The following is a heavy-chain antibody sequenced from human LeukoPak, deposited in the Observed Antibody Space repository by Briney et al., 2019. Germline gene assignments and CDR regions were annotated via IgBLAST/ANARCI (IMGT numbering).Heavy chain of an antibody. J-gene: IGHJ3*02. CDR2: ISYDGTNK. Sequence: PGGSLRLSCAASGFTFRSYSMHWVRQAPGKGLEWVGVISYDGTNKYYADSLMGRFTISRDNSQNTLYLQMNSLRPEDTAVFYCAREKQQLILSDAFDIWGQGTMVTVSS. CDR1: GFTFRSYS. CDR3: AREKQQLILSDAFDI. D-gene: IGHD6-13*01. V-gene: IGHV3-30*04.